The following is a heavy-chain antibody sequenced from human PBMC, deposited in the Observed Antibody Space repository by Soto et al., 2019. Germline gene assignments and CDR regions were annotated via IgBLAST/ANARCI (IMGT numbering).Heavy chain of an antibody. CDR1: GGTFSSYA. CDR2: IIPIFGTA. Sequence: ASVKVSCKASGGTFSSYAISWVRQAPGQGLEWMGGIIPIFGTANYAQKFQGRVTITADESTSTAYMELSSLRSEDTAVYYCARDQFTMVRGVGGYGMDVWGQGTTVTVSS. J-gene: IGHJ6*02. D-gene: IGHD3-10*01. CDR3: ARDQFTMVRGVGGYGMDV. V-gene: IGHV1-69*13.